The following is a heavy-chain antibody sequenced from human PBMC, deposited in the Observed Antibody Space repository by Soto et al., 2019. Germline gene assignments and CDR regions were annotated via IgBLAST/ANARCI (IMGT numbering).Heavy chain of an antibody. D-gene: IGHD5-12*01. CDR2: IYYSGST. CDR3: ARGIRYDLDFDY. J-gene: IGHJ4*02. Sequence: SETLSLTCTFSGGSISSGDYYLSWIRQPPGKGLEWIGYIYYSGSTYYNPSLKSRVTISVATSKNQFSLKLSSVTAADTAVYYCARGIRYDLDFDYWGQGTLVTVSS. CDR1: GGSISSGDYY. V-gene: IGHV4-30-4*01.